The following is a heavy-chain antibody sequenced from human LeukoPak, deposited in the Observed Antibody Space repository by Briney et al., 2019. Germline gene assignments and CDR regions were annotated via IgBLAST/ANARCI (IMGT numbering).Heavy chain of an antibody. V-gene: IGHV4-4*02. D-gene: IGHD1-26*01. CDR3: SRESGAFCPFGY. CDR1: GFTFSNAW. J-gene: IGHJ4*02. Sequence: GSLRLSCAVSGFTFSNAWMSWVRQAPGKGLEWIGEISLSGQTNFNPSLNGRVTMSLDESRNQLSLTLTSVTAADTAIYYCSRESGAFCPFGYWGQGTLLIVPP. CDR2: ISLSGQT.